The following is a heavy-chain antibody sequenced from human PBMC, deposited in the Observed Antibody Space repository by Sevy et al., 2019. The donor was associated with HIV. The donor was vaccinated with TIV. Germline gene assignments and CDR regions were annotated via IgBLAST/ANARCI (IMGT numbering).Heavy chain of an antibody. J-gene: IGHJ4*02. CDR1: GDSISSGAYS. CDR2: IFHTGNT. CDR3: ARYGGTLTTPGFFDY. V-gene: IGHV4-30-2*01. D-gene: IGHD2-15*01. Sequence: SETLSLTCTVSGDSISSGAYSWNWIRQPPGKGLEWIGYIFHTGNTFYSPSLKSRVAISVDRSKNQFSLKMSSVTAADTAVYYCARYGGTLTTPGFFDYWGQGSLVTVSS.